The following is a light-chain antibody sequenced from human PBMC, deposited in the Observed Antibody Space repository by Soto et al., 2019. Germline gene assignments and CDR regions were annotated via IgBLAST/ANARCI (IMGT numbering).Light chain of an antibody. J-gene: IGKJ5*01. Sequence: IQLTQSPSSLSASVGNRVTITYRASQGISSYLAWYQQKKGKAPKLLIYAASTLQSGVPSRFSGSGSGTDFTLTVSRLQPEDFATYYCQQLNSYPITFGQGTRLEIK. CDR2: AAS. V-gene: IGKV1-9*01. CDR1: QGISSY. CDR3: QQLNSYPIT.